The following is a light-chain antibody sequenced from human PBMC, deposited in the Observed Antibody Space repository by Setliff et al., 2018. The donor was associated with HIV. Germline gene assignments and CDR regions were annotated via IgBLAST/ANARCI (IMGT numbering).Light chain of an antibody. CDR1: GSDIGNSNL. V-gene: IGLV2-23*01. Sequence: GRGSDIGNSNLVSWYQQHPGKAPKLIIYEATQRPSGFSNRFSGSKYGNTASLTISGLQAEDEADYYCCSFAGDTIYVLVGGGTK. J-gene: IGLJ2*01. CDR2: EAT. CDR3: CSFAGDTIYVL.